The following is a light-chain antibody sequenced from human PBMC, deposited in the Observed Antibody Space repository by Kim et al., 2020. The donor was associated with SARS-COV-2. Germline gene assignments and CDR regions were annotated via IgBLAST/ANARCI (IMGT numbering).Light chain of an antibody. CDR1: QGISKS. Sequence: PSVGDRVTITCRASQGISKSLAWFQQKPGKAPKSLIYTASNLQSGVPSRFSGSGSETDFTLTISSLQPEDFATYYCQQYKSYPLTFGGGTKVDIK. J-gene: IGKJ4*01. V-gene: IGKV1-16*01. CDR2: TAS. CDR3: QQYKSYPLT.